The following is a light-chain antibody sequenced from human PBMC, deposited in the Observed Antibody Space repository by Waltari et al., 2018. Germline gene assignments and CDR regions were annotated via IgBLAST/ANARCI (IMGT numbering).Light chain of an antibody. CDR3: CSYAVGAIYV. V-gene: IGLV2-23*01. CDR1: SSDVGSYNL. Sequence: QSALTQPASVSGSPGQSITISCTGTSSDVGSYNLVSWYQQHPGKAPKLIIYEGSNRPSGISHRFSGSKSGNTASLTISGLQAGDEADYYCCSYAVGAIYVFGTGTKVTVL. J-gene: IGLJ1*01. CDR2: EGS.